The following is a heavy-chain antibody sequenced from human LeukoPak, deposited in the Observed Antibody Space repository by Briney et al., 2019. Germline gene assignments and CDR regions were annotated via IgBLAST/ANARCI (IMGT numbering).Heavy chain of an antibody. Sequence: PGGSLRLSCAASGFTFSSYWMSWVRQAPGKGLEWVANIKQDGSEKYYVDSVKGRFTISRDNAKNSLYLQMNSLRAEDKAVYYCAREGGSYYFDYWGQGTLVTVSS. CDR2: IKQDGSEK. V-gene: IGHV3-7*01. D-gene: IGHD1-26*01. CDR3: AREGGSYYFDY. J-gene: IGHJ4*02. CDR1: GFTFSSYW.